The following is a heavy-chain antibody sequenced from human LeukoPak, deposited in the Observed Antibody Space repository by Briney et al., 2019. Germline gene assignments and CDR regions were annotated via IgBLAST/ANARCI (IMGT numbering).Heavy chain of an antibody. J-gene: IGHJ4*02. CDR3: ARGSNYGFDY. V-gene: IGHV6-1*01. Sequence: SQTLSLTCALSGDSVSSNIAAWHWIRQSPSRGLEWLGRTYYRSKWYNEYAESVKSRITINPDTSKNQFSLQLNSVTPEDTAVYYCARGSNYGFDYWGQGTLVTVSS. CDR1: GDSVSSNIAA. CDR2: TYYRSKWYN. D-gene: IGHD3-10*01.